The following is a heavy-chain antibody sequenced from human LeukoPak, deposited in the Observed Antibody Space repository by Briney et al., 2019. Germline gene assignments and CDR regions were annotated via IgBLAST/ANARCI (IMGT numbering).Heavy chain of an antibody. CDR3: AKDYPTYYYDSSGQLDY. D-gene: IGHD3-22*01. CDR2: ISGSGGST. CDR1: GFTFSSYA. V-gene: IGHV3-23*01. Sequence: PGGSLRLSCAASGFTFSSYAMSWVRQAPGKGLEWVSAISGSGGSTYYADSVKGRFTISRDNSKNTPYLQMNSLRAEDTAVYYCAKDYPTYYYDSSGQLDYWGQGTLVTVSS. J-gene: IGHJ4*02.